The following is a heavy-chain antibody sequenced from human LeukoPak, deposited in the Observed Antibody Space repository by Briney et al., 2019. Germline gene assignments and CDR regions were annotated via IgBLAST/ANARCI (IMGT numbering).Heavy chain of an antibody. D-gene: IGHD6-6*01. V-gene: IGHV3-11*04. Sequence: GGFLRLSCAASGFTFSDYYMSWIRQAPGKGLEWVSYISSSGSTIYYADSVKGRFTISRDNAKDSPYLQMNSLRAEDTAVYYCAREFPRGSLFDPWGQGTLVTVSS. J-gene: IGHJ5*02. CDR1: GFTFSDYY. CDR2: ISSSGSTI. CDR3: AREFPRGSLFDP.